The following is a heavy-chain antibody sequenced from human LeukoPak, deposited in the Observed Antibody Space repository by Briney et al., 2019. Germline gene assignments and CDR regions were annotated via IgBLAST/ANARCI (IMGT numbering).Heavy chain of an antibody. J-gene: IGHJ4*02. Sequence: ASVKVSCKASGYTFSNYYIHWVRQAPGQGLEWMGIINPSGGSTTYAQKFQGRVTMTRDMSTSTVYMELISLRSEDTAVYYCARVYHYFDITFDYWGQGTLVTVSS. CDR1: GYTFSNYY. D-gene: IGHD3-22*01. CDR3: ARVYHYFDITFDY. V-gene: IGHV1-46*01. CDR2: INPSGGST.